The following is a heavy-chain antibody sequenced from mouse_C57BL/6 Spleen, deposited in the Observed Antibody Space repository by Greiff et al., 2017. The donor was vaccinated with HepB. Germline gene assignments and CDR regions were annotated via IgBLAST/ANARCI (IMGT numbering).Heavy chain of an antibody. CDR3: ARPPTGTSDYFDY. V-gene: IGHV5-6*01. CDR1: GFTFSSYG. D-gene: IGHD4-1*02. J-gene: IGHJ2*01. Sequence: EVQRVESGGDLVKPGGSLKLSCAASGFTFSSYGMSWVRQTPDKRLEWVATISSGGSYTYYPDSVKGRFTISRDNAKNTLYLQMSSLKSEDTAMYYCARPPTGTSDYFDYWGQGTTLTVSS. CDR2: ISSGGSYT.